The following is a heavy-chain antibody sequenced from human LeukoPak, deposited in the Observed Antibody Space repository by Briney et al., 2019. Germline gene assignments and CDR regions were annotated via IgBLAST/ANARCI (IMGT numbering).Heavy chain of an antibody. V-gene: IGHV4-59*02. Sequence: PSETLSLTCTVSGGSVSSDYWNWIRQPPGRGLEWIGYIYYSGSTNYNPSLKSRVTISVDTSKNQFSLKLSSVTAADTAVYYCARYIRGYPSRYYFDYWGQGTLVTVSS. D-gene: IGHD5-18*01. CDR3: ARYIRGYPSRYYFDY. CDR1: GGSVSSDY. J-gene: IGHJ4*02. CDR2: IYYSGST.